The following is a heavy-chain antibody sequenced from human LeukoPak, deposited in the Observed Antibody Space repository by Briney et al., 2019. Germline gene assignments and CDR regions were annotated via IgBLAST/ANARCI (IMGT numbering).Heavy chain of an antibody. J-gene: IGHJ5*02. CDR2: IYYSGST. CDR1: GGSISSYY. D-gene: IGHD2-15*01. Sequence: PSETLSLTRTVSGGSISSYYWSWIRQPPGKGLEWIGYIYYSGSTNYNPSLKSRVTISVDTSKNQFSLKLSSVTAADTAVYYCARDLVSYCSGGSCYSRWFDPWGQGTLVTVSS. V-gene: IGHV4-59*01. CDR3: ARDLVSYCSGGSCYSRWFDP.